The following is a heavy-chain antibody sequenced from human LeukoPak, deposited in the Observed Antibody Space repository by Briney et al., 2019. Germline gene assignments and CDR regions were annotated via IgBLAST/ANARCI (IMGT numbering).Heavy chain of an antibody. CDR3: AKAKGWFGELLAPYFDY. CDR2: MSGSSNST. CDR1: GFTFSTYA. Sequence: GGSLRLSCAASGFTFSTYAMSWVRQAPGKGLEWVSGMSGSSNSTYYADSVKGRFTISRDNSKNTLYLQMNSLRAEDTAVYYCAKAKGWFGELLAPYFDYWGQGTLVTVSS. J-gene: IGHJ4*02. V-gene: IGHV3-23*01. D-gene: IGHD3-10*01.